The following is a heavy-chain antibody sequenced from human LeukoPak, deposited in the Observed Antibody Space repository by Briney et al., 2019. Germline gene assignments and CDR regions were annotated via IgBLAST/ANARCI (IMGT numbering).Heavy chain of an antibody. J-gene: IGHJ4*02. CDR2: IDSSSSTI. D-gene: IGHD3-10*01. V-gene: IGHV3-48*04. CDR1: GFIFSDYN. Sequence: PGGSLRLSCEASGFIFSDYNMNWVRQAPGKGLEWLSYIDSSSSTIYYADSVKGRFAISRDNAKNSLYLQMNSLRVEDTAVYYCAGGSTLDRGLVYYWGQGTLVTVSS. CDR3: AGGSTLDRGLVYY.